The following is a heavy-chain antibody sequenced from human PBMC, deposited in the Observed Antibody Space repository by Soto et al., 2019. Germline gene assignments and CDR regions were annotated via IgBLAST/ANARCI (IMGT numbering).Heavy chain of an antibody. J-gene: IGHJ4*02. Sequence: PSETLSLTGAVHGDSFSGYFWTWIRQPPGKGLEWIAEITEGGTTNYSPSLKSRVSIAVDSSKRQFSLTLSSVTAADTAMYYCARGADAMLSPHFDYWSQGSLVTVSS. CDR1: GDSFSGYF. V-gene: IGHV4-34*01. D-gene: IGHD3-3*02. CDR2: ITEGGTT. CDR3: ARGADAMLSPHFDY.